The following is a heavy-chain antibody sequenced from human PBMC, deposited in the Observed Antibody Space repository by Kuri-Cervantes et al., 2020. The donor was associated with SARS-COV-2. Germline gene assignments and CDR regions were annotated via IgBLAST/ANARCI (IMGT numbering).Heavy chain of an antibody. J-gene: IGHJ6*03. D-gene: IGHD5-12*01. CDR2: IYTSGST. CDR1: GGSVSSGSYY. Sequence: LSCTVSGGSVSSGSYYWSWIRQPPGKGLEWIGRIYTSGSTNYNPSLKSRVTMSVDTSKNQFSLKLSSVTAADTAVYYCARVDSGYDFYYYYYYYMDVWGKGTTVTVSS. V-gene: IGHV4-61*01. CDR3: ARVDSGYDFYYYYYYYMDV.